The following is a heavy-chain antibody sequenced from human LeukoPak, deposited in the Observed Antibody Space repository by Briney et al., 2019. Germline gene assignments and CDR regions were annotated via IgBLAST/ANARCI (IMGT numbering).Heavy chain of an antibody. J-gene: IGHJ4*02. Sequence: PSETLSLTCTVSGGSISSGSYYWSWIRQPAGKGLEWIGYVFYIGSTNYNPSLKSRVTLSVDTSKNQFSLNLRSVTAADTAVYYCARGPFRDSSSWYYFDYWGQGTLVTVSS. CDR1: GGSISSGSYY. D-gene: IGHD6-13*01. CDR3: ARGPFRDSSSWYYFDY. V-gene: IGHV4-61*10. CDR2: VFYIGST.